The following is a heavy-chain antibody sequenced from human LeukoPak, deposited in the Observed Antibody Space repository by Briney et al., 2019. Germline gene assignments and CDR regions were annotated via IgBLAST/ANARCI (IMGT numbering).Heavy chain of an antibody. CDR2: INRNGVGT. V-gene: IGHV3-64D*06. J-gene: IGHJ3*01. CDR3: VKDTYRSSWSAFDV. Sequence: SGGSLRLSCSASGFTFRTYAMQCVRQAPGKGLEFVSAINRNGVGTFYVDSEKGRFTGSRDNSKTTLYLQMSSLRAEATALYYCVKDTYRSSWSAFDVWGQGTMVTVSS. CDR1: GFTFRTYA. D-gene: IGHD6-13*01.